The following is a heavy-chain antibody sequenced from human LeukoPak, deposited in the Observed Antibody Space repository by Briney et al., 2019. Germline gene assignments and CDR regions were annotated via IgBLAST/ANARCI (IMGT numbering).Heavy chain of an antibody. CDR3: ARDERPLRATDY. J-gene: IGHJ4*02. CDR1: GFTFSSYS. D-gene: IGHD1-26*01. Sequence: PGGSLRLSCAASGFTFSSYSMNWVRQAPGKGLEWVSSISSSSSYIYYADSVKGRFTISRDNAKNSLYLQMNSLRAEDTAVYYCARDERPLRATDYWGQGTLVTVSS. V-gene: IGHV3-21*01. CDR2: ISSSSSYI.